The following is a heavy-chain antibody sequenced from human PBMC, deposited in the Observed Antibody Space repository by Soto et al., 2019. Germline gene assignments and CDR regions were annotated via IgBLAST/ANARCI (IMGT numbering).Heavy chain of an antibody. J-gene: IGHJ4*02. CDR3: AGDQPHKY. Sequence: HPGGSLRLSCAASEFTVSSNYMSWVRQAPGKGLEWVSVIYSGGGTYYADSAQGRFTVSRHNSKNTLYLQMDSLRTEDTAVYYCAGDQPHKYWGQGTLVTVSS. CDR2: IYSGGGT. V-gene: IGHV3-53*04. CDR1: EFTVSSNY.